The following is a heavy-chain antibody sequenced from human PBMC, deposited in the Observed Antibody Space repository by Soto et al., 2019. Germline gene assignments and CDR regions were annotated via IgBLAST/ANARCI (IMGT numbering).Heavy chain of an antibody. J-gene: IGHJ6*02. D-gene: IGHD3-10*01. V-gene: IGHV5-51*01. CDR3: AARVGSSTLYYHGVDV. CDR1: GYSFSSYW. CDR2: IDPSDSDT. Sequence: PGESLKISCKASGYSFSSYWIGWVRQMPGKGLEWMGIIDPSDSDTRYSPSFQGQVTISADKSISTAYLQWSSLKASDTAMYYCAARVGSSTLYYHGVDVWGHGTTVTVSS.